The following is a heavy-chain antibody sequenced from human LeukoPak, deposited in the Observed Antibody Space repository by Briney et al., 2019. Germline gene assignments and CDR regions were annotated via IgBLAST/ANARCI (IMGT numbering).Heavy chain of an antibody. CDR3: ARGYSSSWYRFDY. CDR2: ISAYNGNT. D-gene: IGHD6-13*01. V-gene: IGHV1-18*01. CDR1: GYTFTSYG. J-gene: IGHJ4*02. Sequence: ASVEVSCKASGYTFTSYGISWVRQAPGQGLEWMGWISAYNGNTNYAQKLQGRVTITTDESTSTAYMELSSLRSEDTAVYYCARGYSSSWYRFDYWGQGTLVTVSS.